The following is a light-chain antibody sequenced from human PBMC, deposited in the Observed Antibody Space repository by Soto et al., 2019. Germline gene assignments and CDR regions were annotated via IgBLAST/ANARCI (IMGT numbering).Light chain of an antibody. V-gene: IGKV3-20*01. CDR1: QSVSSSY. CDR2: GAS. CDR3: QQYGSPGIT. J-gene: IGKJ5*01. Sequence: EIVLTQSPGTLSLSPGERATLSCRASQSVSSSYLAWYQQKPGQAPRLLIYGASSRATCIPDRFSGSGSGTDFTLTISRLEPEDFAVYYCQQYGSPGITFGQGTRLEIK.